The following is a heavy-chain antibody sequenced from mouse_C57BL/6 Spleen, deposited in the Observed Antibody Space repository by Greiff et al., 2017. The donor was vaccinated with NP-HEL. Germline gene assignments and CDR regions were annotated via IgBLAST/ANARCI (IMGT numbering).Heavy chain of an antibody. CDR1: GFSLTSYG. Sequence: VQVVESGPGLVQPSQSLSITCTVSGFSLTSYGVHWVRQSPGKGLEWLGVIWSGGSTDYNAAFISRLSISNDNSKSYVFFKMNSLQADDTAIYYCARKGGLSSPMDYWGQGTSVTVSS. V-gene: IGHV2-2*01. CDR3: ARKGGLSSPMDY. J-gene: IGHJ4*01. D-gene: IGHD2-12*01. CDR2: IWSGGST.